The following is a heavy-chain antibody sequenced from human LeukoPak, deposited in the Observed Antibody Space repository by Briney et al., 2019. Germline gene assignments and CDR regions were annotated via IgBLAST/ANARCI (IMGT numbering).Heavy chain of an antibody. CDR2: IYTSGST. J-gene: IGHJ6*03. CDR1: GGSISSYY. V-gene: IGHV4-4*07. CDR3: ARVPVYCSSTSCSSYYMDV. D-gene: IGHD2-2*01. Sequence: PSETLSLTCTVSGGSISSYYWSWIRQPAGKGLEWIGRIYTSGSTNYNPSLKSRVTMSVDTSKNQFSLKLSSVTAADTAVYYCARVPVYCSSTSCSSYYMDVWGKGTTVTVSS.